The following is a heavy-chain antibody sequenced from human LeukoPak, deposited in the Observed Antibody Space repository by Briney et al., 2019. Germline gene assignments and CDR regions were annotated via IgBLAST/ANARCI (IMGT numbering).Heavy chain of an antibody. V-gene: IGHV4-39*01. CDR2: IYYSGST. J-gene: IGHJ4*02. Sequence: SETLSLTCTVSGGSISGSSYYWGWIRQPPGKGLEWIGSIYYSGSTYYNPSLKSRVTISVDTSKNQFSLKLSSVTAADTAVYYCARGTYVRGVVSWGQGSLVVVSA. CDR3: ARGTYVRGVVS. D-gene: IGHD3-10*01. CDR1: GGSISGSSYY.